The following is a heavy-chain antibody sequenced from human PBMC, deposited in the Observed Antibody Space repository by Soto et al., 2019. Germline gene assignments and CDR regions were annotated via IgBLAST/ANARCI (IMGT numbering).Heavy chain of an antibody. CDR3: TRAGTSGFYYDLGDY. CDR1: GFNFGNYG. D-gene: IGHD3-10*01. CDR2: IRSRTYGATP. J-gene: IGHJ4*02. Sequence: EVQLVESGGGLVKPGRSLRLSCAVSGFNFGNYGMSWFRQAPGKGLEWVGFIRSRTYGATPEYAASVQGRFSILRDDSKNIAYLQMNRLRTEDTAVYFCTRAGTSGFYYDLGDYWGQGTLVTVSS. V-gene: IGHV3-49*05.